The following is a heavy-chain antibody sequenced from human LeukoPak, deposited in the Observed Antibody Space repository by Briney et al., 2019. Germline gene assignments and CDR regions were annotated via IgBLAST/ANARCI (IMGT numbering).Heavy chain of an antibody. CDR2: IYYSGST. J-gene: IGHJ5*02. Sequence: SETLSLTCTVSGGSISSYYWSWIRQPPGKGLEWIGYIYYSGSTNYNPSLKSRVTLSVDTSKNQFSLKLSSVTAADTAVYYCARGQRVRQERITMVRGVPTSNWFDPWGQGTLVTVSS. D-gene: IGHD3-10*01. CDR1: GGSISSYY. CDR3: ARGQRVRQERITMVRGVPTSNWFDP. V-gene: IGHV4-59*01.